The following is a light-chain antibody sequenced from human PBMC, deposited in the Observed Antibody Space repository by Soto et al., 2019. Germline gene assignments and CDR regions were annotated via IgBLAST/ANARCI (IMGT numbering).Light chain of an antibody. V-gene: IGLV2-14*01. CDR1: SSDIGAYDY. CDR2: DIN. CDR3: NSMTTSSSTRFV. J-gene: IGLJ1*01. Sequence: QSALTQPASVSGSPGQSITISCTGTSSDIGAYDYVSWYQQYPGKVPKLVIHDINYRPSGVSNRFSGSKSGNTASLTISGLQADDEADYYCNSMTTSSSTRFVFGTGTKLTVL.